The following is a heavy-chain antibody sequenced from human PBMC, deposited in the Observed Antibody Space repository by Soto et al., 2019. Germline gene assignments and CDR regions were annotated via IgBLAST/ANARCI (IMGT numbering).Heavy chain of an antibody. V-gene: IGHV5-10-1*01. J-gene: IGHJ4*02. Sequence: GESLKISCKGSGYSFAGYWITWVRQKPGKGVEWMGRIDPSDSQTYYSPSFRGHVTISVTKSITTVFLQWSSLRGSDTAMYYCARQIYDSDTGPNFQYYFDSWGQGTPVTVSS. CDR2: IDPSDSQT. CDR3: ARQIYDSDTGPNFQYYFDS. D-gene: IGHD3-22*01. CDR1: GYSFAGYW.